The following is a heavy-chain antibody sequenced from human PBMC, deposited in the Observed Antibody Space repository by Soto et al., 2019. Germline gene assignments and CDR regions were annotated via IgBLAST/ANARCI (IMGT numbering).Heavy chain of an antibody. V-gene: IGHV3-74*01. Sequence: PGGSLRLSSAASGFTFSSYWMHWVRQAPGKGLVWVSRINSDGSSTSYADSVKGRFTISRDNAKNTRYLQMNSLSAEDTAVYYCARVGYSYGPNEFYFDYWGHGTLVTVSS. CDR2: INSDGSST. CDR1: GFTFSSYW. D-gene: IGHD5-18*01. J-gene: IGHJ4*01. CDR3: ARVGYSYGPNEFYFDY.